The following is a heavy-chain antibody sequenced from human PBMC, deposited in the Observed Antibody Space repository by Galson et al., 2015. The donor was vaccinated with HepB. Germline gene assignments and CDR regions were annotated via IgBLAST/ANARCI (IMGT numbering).Heavy chain of an antibody. V-gene: IGHV3-15*01. CDR2: IRSKTDGRTT. CDR1: GFTFNNAW. D-gene: IGHD4-17*01. J-gene: IGHJ5*02. Sequence: SLRLSCAASGFTFNNAWMSWVRQAPGKGLEWVGRIRSKTDGRTTDYAAPVKGRFTISRDDSKNTLYLQMNSLKTEDTAVYYCTKDRSHYGDYWFDPWGQGTLVTVSS. CDR3: TKDRSHYGDYWFDP.